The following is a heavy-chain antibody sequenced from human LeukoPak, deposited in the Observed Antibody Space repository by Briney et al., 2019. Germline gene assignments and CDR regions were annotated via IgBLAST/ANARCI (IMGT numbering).Heavy chain of an antibody. CDR2: IYYSGST. CDR1: GGSISSYY. D-gene: IGHD2-2*02. J-gene: IGHJ4*02. Sequence: SETLSLTCTVSGGSISSYYWSWIRQPPGKGLEWIGYIYYSGSTNYNPSLKSRVTISVDTSKNQFSLKLSSVTAADTAVYYCARHIVVVPAAITGFFDYWGQGTLVTVSS. CDR3: ARHIVVVPAAITGFFDY. V-gene: IGHV4-59*01.